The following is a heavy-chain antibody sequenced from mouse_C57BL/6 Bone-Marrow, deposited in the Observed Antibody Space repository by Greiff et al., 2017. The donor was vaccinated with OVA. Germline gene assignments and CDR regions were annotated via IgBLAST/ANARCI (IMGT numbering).Heavy chain of an antibody. CDR2: IYPGSGST. CDR3: ARFYYGTPAY. Sequence: QVHVKQPGAELVKPGASVKMSCKASGYTFTSYWITWVKQRPGQGLEWIGDIYPGSGSTNYNEKFKSKATLTVDTSSSTAYMQLSSLTSEDSAVYYCARFYYGTPAYWGQGTLVTVSA. CDR1: GYTFTSYW. V-gene: IGHV1-55*01. J-gene: IGHJ3*01. D-gene: IGHD1-1*01.